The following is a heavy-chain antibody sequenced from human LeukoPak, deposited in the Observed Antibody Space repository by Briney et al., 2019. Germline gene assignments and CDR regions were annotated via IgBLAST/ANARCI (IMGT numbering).Heavy chain of an antibody. J-gene: IGHJ5*02. CDR3: ARAGRYCSGGSCPNWFDP. CDR2: IYYGGST. CDR1: GGSISSYY. Sequence: SETLSLTCAVSGGSISSYYWSWIRQPPGKGLEWIGYIYYGGSTNYNPSLKSRVTISVDTSKNQFSLKLSSVTAADTAVYYCARAGRYCSGGSCPNWFDPWGQGTLVTVSS. D-gene: IGHD2-15*01. V-gene: IGHV4-59*01.